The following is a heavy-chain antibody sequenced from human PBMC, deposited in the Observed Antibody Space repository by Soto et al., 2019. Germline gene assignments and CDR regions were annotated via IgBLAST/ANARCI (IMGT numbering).Heavy chain of an antibody. CDR2: IWYDGSNK. CDR3: AKGGRQWLVTSDFNY. Sequence: HPGGSLRLSCAASGFTFSSYGMHWVRQAPGKGMEWVAVIWYDGSNKYYADSVKGRFTISRDNSKNTLYLQMNSLRAEDTAVYYCAKGGRQWLVTSDFNYWGQGALVTV. V-gene: IGHV3-33*06. D-gene: IGHD6-19*01. J-gene: IGHJ4*02. CDR1: GFTFSSYG.